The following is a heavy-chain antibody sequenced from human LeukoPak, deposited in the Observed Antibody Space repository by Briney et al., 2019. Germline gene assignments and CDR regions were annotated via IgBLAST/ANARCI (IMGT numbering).Heavy chain of an antibody. CDR1: GGSLTSYY. CDR2: IHNSGGT. J-gene: IGHJ3*02. CDR3: VRDWEGFNFDI. D-gene: IGHD1-26*01. V-gene: IGHV4-59*01. Sequence: PSETLSLTCTVSGGSLTSYYWRWIRQPPGEGLEWIAYIHNSGGTNYNPSLKSRVTISVDTSKNQFSLKLRSVTAADTGVYYCVRDWEGFNFDIWGQGTMVTVSS.